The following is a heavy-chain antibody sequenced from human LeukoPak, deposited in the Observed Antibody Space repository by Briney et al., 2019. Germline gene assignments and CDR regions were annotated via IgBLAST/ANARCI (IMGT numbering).Heavy chain of an antibody. Sequence: GGSLRLSCAASGFTFSSYGMHWVRQAPGKGLEWVAVIWYDGSNKYYADSVKGRFTISRDNSKNTLYLQMNSLRAEDTAVYYCARGGSSFSMDVWGQGTTVTVSS. CDR3: ARGGSSFSMDV. D-gene: IGHD6-13*01. CDR1: GFTFSSYG. V-gene: IGHV3-33*01. J-gene: IGHJ6*02. CDR2: IWYDGSNK.